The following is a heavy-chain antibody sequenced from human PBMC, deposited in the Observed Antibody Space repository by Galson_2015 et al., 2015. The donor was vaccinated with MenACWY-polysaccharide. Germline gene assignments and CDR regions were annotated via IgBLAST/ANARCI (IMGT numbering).Heavy chain of an antibody. CDR2: ISDHNGNT. CDR1: GYTFTNHF. V-gene: IGHV1-18*01. J-gene: IGHJ4*02. Sequence: SVKVSCKASGYTFTNHFITWVRQAPGQGLEWMGWISDHNGNTNYAQSLQGRVTLTRDTSTSAAYMELRSLRSDDTAVYYCARGPITVLDSWGQGTLVTVSS. CDR3: ARGPITVLDS. D-gene: IGHD3-3*01.